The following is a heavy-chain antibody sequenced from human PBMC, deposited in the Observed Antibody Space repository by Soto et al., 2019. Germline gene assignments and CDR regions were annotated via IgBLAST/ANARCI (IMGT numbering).Heavy chain of an antibody. CDR3: ARADGSYSSGWPDCYYYYMDV. D-gene: IGHD6-19*01. Sequence: PSETLSLTCTVSGGSISSYYWSWIRQPPGKGLEWIGYIYYSGSTNYNPSLKSRVTISVDTSKNQFSLKLSSVTAADTAVYYCARADGSYSSGWPDCYYYYMDVWGKGTTVTVSS. CDR1: GGSISSYY. V-gene: IGHV4-59*01. J-gene: IGHJ6*03. CDR2: IYYSGST.